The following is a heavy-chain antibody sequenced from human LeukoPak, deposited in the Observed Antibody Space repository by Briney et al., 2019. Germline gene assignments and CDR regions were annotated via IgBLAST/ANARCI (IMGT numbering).Heavy chain of an antibody. CDR1: GFAFSTEN. Sequence: GGSLRLSCAASGFAFSTENMNWARQAPGKGLEWVSYISTGGGTIYYADSVKGRFSISRDNAKNSLYLQMNSLRAEGTAVYYCVRSGAFGAHNYWGQGTLVTVSS. D-gene: IGHD4/OR15-4a*01. V-gene: IGHV3-48*01. J-gene: IGHJ4*02. CDR3: VRSGAFGAHNY. CDR2: ISTGGGTI.